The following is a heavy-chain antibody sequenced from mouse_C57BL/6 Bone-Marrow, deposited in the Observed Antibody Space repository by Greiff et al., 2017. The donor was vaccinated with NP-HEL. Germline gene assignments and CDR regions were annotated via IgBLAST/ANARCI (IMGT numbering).Heavy chain of an antibody. CDR1: GYTFTDYE. Sequence: VQLVESGAELVRPGASVTLSCKASGYTFTDYEMHWVKQTPVHGLEWIGAIDPETGGTAYNQKFKGKAILTADKSSSTAYMELRSLTSEDSAVYYCTTQATSLDYWGQGTTLTVSS. CDR3: TTQATSLDY. J-gene: IGHJ2*01. V-gene: IGHV1-15*01. CDR2: IDPETGGT. D-gene: IGHD3-2*02.